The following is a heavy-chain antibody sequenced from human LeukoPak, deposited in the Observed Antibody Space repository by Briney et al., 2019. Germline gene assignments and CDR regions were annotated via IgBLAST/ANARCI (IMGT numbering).Heavy chain of an antibody. CDR3: ARGSGDYSNPYYFDY. Sequence: GRSLRLSCAASGFTFSSYDMHWVRQATGKGLEWVSAIGTAGDTYYPGSVKGRFTISRENAKNSLYLQMNSLRAGDTAVYYCARGSGDYSNPYYFDYWGQGTLVTVSS. CDR1: GFTFSSYD. D-gene: IGHD4-11*01. J-gene: IGHJ4*02. V-gene: IGHV3-13*01. CDR2: IGTAGDT.